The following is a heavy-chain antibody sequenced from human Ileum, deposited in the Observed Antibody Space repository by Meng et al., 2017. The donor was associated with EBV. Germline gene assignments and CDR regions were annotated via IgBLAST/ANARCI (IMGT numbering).Heavy chain of an antibody. Sequence: QVQLVQSGAEVKKPGASVKVSGKAAGYTFTDYYIHWVRQAPGQRLEWMGWINAGNGNTKHSQRFQGRVTITRDTSASTAYMELSSLRSEDTTVYYCARAGYDSSGYYPQPFDYWGPGTMVTV. V-gene: IGHV1-3*01. J-gene: IGHJ4*02. D-gene: IGHD3-22*01. CDR1: GYTFTDYY. CDR2: INAGNGNT. CDR3: ARAGYDSSGYYPQPFDY.